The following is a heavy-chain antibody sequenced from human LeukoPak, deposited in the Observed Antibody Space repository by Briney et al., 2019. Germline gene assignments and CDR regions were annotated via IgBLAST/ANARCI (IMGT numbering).Heavy chain of an antibody. D-gene: IGHD1-26*01. CDR2: ISSSSSYI. J-gene: IGHJ4*02. CDR3: ARVGNRYYFDY. CDR1: GFTFTSYS. V-gene: IGHV3-21*01. Sequence: GRSLRLSCAASGFTFTSYSMNWVRQAPGNGLEWVSSISSSSSYIYYADSVKGRFTISRDNAKNSLYLQMNSLRAEDTAVYYCARVGNRYYFDYWGQGTLVTVSS.